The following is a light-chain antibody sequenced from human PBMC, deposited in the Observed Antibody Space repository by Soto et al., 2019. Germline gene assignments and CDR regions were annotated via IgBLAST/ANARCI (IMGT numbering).Light chain of an antibody. J-gene: IGKJ3*01. CDR3: QQYDNPPFT. V-gene: IGKV1-5*03. Sequence: DIQMTQSPSTLSASVGDRVTITCRASQSISSWLAWYQQKPGKAPKLLIYKASTLKSGVPSRFSGSGSGTDFTFTISSLQPEDIATYYCQQYDNPPFTFGPGTKVDIK. CDR2: KAS. CDR1: QSISSW.